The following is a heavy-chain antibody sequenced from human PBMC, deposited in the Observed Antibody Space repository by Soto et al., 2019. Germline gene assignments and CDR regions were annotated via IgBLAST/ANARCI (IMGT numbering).Heavy chain of an antibody. Sequence: EVQVLESGGGLVQPGGSLRLSCEGSGFTVSSHAMTWIRQAPGKGPEWVSTLTADGGTYYADSVKGRFAMSRDTSENTLYLQMNSLGAEDTAAYYCAPHVSCSGGSCQYDAFAIRGQGTMVTVSS. D-gene: IGHD2-15*01. CDR1: GFTVSSHA. CDR3: APHVSCSGGSCQYDAFAI. CDR2: LTADGGT. V-gene: IGHV3-23*01. J-gene: IGHJ3*02.